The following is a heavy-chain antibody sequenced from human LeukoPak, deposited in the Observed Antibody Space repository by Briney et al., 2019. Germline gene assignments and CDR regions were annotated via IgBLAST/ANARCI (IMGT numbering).Heavy chain of an antibody. J-gene: IGHJ4*02. V-gene: IGHV3-23*01. CDR1: GFTFSSYA. Sequence: GGSLRLSCAASGFTFSSYAMSWVRQAPGKGLEWVSAISGSGGSTYHADSVKGRFTISRDNSKNTLYLQMNSLRAEDTAVYYCANIAVAGTLRDYWGQGTLVTVSS. CDR3: ANIAVAGTLRDY. D-gene: IGHD6-19*01. CDR2: ISGSGGST.